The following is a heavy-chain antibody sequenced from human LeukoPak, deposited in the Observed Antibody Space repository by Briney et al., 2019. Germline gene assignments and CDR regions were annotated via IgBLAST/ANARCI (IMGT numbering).Heavy chain of an antibody. V-gene: IGHV3-21*01. D-gene: IGHD3-10*01. CDR2: ISSSSSYI. Sequence: GGSLRLSCAASGFTFSNYAMNWVRQAPGKGLEWVSSISSSSSYIYYADSVKGRFTISRDNAKNSLYLQMNSLRAEDTAVYYCARVRMVRGVIRGMDVWGQGTTVTVSS. J-gene: IGHJ6*02. CDR1: GFTFSNYA. CDR3: ARVRMVRGVIRGMDV.